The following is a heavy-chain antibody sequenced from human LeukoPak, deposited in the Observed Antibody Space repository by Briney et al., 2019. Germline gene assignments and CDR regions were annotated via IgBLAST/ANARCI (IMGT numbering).Heavy chain of an antibody. V-gene: IGHV4-61*02. CDR3: ARDTDWFDP. Sequence: SRTLSLTCAVSVGSICSGSYYWGWIRQPAGEGLEWIGRIFAGGSTNSHPSLKTRVTISVDTSKNQFSPKLSSVTAADTAVYYCARDTDWFDPWGQGTLVTVSS. CDR1: VGSICSGSYY. D-gene: IGHD2-8*02. J-gene: IGHJ5*02. CDR2: IFAGGST.